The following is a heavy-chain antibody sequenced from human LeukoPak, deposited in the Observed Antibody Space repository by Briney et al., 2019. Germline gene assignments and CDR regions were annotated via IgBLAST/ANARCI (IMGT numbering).Heavy chain of an antibody. D-gene: IGHD2-15*01. J-gene: IGHJ4*02. CDR2: IKSDGSRT. V-gene: IGHV3-74*01. CDR3: ARCCSDGRCHSDRFDY. Sequence: GGSLRLSCAASGFSFSDYWMHWVRQAPGKGLVWVSRIKSDGSRTDYADSVRGRFTISRDNAKNRLYLQMNSLRAEDTAVYYCARCCSDGRCHSDRFDYWGQGALVTVSS. CDR1: GFSFSDYW.